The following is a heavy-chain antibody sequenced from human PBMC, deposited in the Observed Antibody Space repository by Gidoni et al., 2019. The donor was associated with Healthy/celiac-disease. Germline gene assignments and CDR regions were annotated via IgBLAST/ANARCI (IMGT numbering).Heavy chain of an antibody. CDR3: ARERPRDSSGYYHDAFDI. J-gene: IGHJ3*02. V-gene: IGHV3-7*03. CDR2: IKQDGSEK. CDR1: GFPFSSYW. Sequence: EVQLVESGGGLVQPGGSLRLSCAASGFPFSSYWMSWVRQAPGKGLEWVANIKQDGSEKYYVDSVKGRFTISRDNAKNSLYLQMNSLRAEDTAVYYCARERPRDSSGYYHDAFDIWGQGTMVTVSS. D-gene: IGHD3-22*01.